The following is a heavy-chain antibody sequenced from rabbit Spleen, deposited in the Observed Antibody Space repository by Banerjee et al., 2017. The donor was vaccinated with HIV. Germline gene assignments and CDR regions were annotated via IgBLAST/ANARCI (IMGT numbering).Heavy chain of an antibody. CDR3: ARDLVDVIGWNFSL. J-gene: IGHJ4*01. V-gene: IGHV1S47*01. Sequence: QEQLVETGGGLVQPGGSLTLSCKASGFDFSRYGMSWVRQAPGKGLEWIGYIDPVFGSTYYASWVNGRFSISRENTQNTVSLQMTSVTAADTATYFCARDLVDVIGWNFSLWGPGTLVTVS. D-gene: IGHD5-1*01. CDR1: GFDFSRYG. CDR2: IDPVFGST.